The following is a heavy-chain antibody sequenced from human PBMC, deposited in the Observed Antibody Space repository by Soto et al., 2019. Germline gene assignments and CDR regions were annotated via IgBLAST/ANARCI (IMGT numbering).Heavy chain of an antibody. Sequence: EVQLVESRGGLVKPGGSLRLSCAASGFTFSSYSMNWVRQAPGKGLEWVSSISSSSSYIYYADSVKGRFTISRDNAKNSLYLQMNSLRAEDTAVYYCARDNYSGYDPAVVDYYYYGMDVWGQGTTVTVSS. V-gene: IGHV3-21*01. J-gene: IGHJ6*02. CDR1: GFTFSSYS. CDR3: ARDNYSGYDPAVVDYYYYGMDV. D-gene: IGHD5-12*01. CDR2: ISSSSSYI.